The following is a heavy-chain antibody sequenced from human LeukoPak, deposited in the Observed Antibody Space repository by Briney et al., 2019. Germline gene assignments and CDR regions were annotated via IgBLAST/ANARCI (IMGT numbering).Heavy chain of an antibody. CDR2: TYYRSKWYN. CDR3: ARDSSAMFDY. CDR1: GDSVSSNSAA. Sequence: SQTLSLTCAISGDSVSSNSAAWNWIRQSPSRGLEWLGRTYYRSKWYNDYAISMKGRMTINPDTSKNQFSLQLNSITPEDTAVYYCARDSSAMFDYWGQGTLVAVSS. D-gene: IGHD2-2*01. J-gene: IGHJ4*02. V-gene: IGHV6-1*01.